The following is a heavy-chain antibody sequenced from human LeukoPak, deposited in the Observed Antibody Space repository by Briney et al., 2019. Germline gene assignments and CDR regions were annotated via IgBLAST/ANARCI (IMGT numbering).Heavy chain of an antibody. CDR1: GFIFSSYG. V-gene: IGHV3-30*02. J-gene: IGHJ3*02. D-gene: IGHD3-22*01. CDR3: TTSRYYYDSSGYYWNDAFDI. Sequence: GGSLRLSCAASGFIFSSYGMHWVRQAPGKGLEWAAFIRYDGSNKYYADSVKGRFTISRDNSKNTLYLQMNSLRAVDTAVYYCTTSRYYYDSSGYYWNDAFDIWGQGTMVTVSS. CDR2: IRYDGSNK.